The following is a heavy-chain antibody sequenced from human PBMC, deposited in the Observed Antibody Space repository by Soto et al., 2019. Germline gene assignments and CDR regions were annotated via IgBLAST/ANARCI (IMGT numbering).Heavy chain of an antibody. J-gene: IGHJ6*02. V-gene: IGHV1-69*01. CDR2: IIHLLGSA. D-gene: IGHD1-1*01. Sequence: HVQLEQSGAEVKKPGSSVNVSCKASGDTFTTYAINWVRQAPGQRLEWVGGIIHLLGSAKYAQKFQDRVLITSEEGTTTAYMELSSLRSEDTAMYYCARGVRETWKGYYGMEVWGQGTNVTVSS. CDR1: GDTFTTYA. CDR3: ARGVRETWKGYYGMEV.